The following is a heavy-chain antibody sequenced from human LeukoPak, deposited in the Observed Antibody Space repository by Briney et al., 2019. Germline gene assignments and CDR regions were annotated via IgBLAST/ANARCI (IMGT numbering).Heavy chain of an antibody. CDR1: GFTFSSST. CDR3: AREGNYGDYENDY. V-gene: IGHV3-30*04. D-gene: IGHD4-17*01. Sequence: PGGSLRLSCAASGFTFSSSTMHWVRQAPGKGLEWVAVISYDGGNKYYADSVKGRFTISRDNAKNSLYLQMNSLRAEDTAVYYCAREGNYGDYENDYWGQGTLVTVSS. CDR2: ISYDGGNK. J-gene: IGHJ4*02.